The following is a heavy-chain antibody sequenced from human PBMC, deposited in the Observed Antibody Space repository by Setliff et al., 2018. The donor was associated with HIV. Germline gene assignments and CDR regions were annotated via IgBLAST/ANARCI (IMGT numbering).Heavy chain of an antibody. CDR2: ISGSRT. D-gene: IGHD3-10*01. V-gene: IGHV3-21*01. J-gene: IGHJ6*02. Sequence: GGSLRLSCAASGFTFSNYNMNWVRQAPGKGLEWVSSISGSRTYYADSVKGRFSISRDNAKNSLYLQMNSLRAEDTAVYYCAREWITAYYYYGLDVWGQGTTVTVSS. CDR3: AREWITAYYYYGLDV. CDR1: GFTFSNYN.